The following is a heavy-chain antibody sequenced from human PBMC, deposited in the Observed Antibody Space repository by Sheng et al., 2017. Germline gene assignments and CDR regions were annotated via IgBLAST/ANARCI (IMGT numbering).Heavy chain of an antibody. D-gene: IGHD6-13*01. Sequence: QVQLVESGGGVVQPGRSLRLSCAASGFTFSSYGMHWVRQAPGKGLEWVAVISYDGSNKYYADSVKGRFTISRDNSKNTLYLQMNSLRAEETALYYCARTLAAAGSYYFDDWGQGTLVTVS. J-gene: IGHJ4*02. CDR3: ARTLAAAGSYYFDD. CDR1: GFTFSSYG. V-gene: IGHV3-30*03. CDR2: ISYDGSNK.